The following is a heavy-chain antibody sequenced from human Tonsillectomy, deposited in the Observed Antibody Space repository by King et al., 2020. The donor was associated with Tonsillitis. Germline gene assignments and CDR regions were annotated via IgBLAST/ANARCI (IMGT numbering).Heavy chain of an antibody. CDR3: AIAGVAAANTFNWFDP. CDR2: IYYSGST. V-gene: IGHV4-39*01. Sequence: QLQESGPGLVKPSETLSLTCTVSGGSISSSSYYWGWIRQPPGKGLEWIGSIYYSGSTYYNPSLKSRVTISVDTSKKQFSLKLSSVTAADTAVYYCAIAGVAAANTFNWFDPWGQGTLVTVSS. CDR1: GGSISSSSYY. D-gene: IGHD6-13*01. J-gene: IGHJ5*02.